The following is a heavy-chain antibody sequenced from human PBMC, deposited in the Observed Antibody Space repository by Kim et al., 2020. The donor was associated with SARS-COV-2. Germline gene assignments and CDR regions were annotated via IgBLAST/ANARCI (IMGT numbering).Heavy chain of an antibody. CDR3: ARRGSLKEDAFDI. Sequence: TPSLKRRVSMSVDTSENHFSLKLNAVTAADTAVYYCARRGSLKEDAFDIWGQGTMVAVSS. V-gene: IGHV4-39*01. D-gene: IGHD3-16*01. J-gene: IGHJ3*02.